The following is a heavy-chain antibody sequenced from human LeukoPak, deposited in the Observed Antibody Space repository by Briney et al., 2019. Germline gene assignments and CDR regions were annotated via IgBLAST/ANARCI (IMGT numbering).Heavy chain of an antibody. CDR1: GFNFANHA. Sequence: LTGGSLRLSCAASGFNFANHAMSWVRQTPGKGLEWASAISGGGDITYYADSVTGRFTISRDNSKDTLFLQMHSLRPGDTAVYYCVREDTPATANYWGQGTPVTISS. D-gene: IGHD2-21*02. CDR3: VREDTPATANY. V-gene: IGHV3-23*01. CDR2: ISGGGDIT. J-gene: IGHJ4*02.